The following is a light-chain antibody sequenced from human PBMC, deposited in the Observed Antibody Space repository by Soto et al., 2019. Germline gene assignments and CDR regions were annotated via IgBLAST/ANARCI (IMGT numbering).Light chain of an antibody. CDR2: GNS. CDR1: SSNIGAGYD. J-gene: IGLJ2*01. CDR3: QSYDSSLSGSV. Sequence: QSVLTQPPSVSGAPGQRVTISCTGSSSNIGAGYDVHWYQQLPGTAPKLLIYGNSNRPSGVPDRFSGSKSGTSASLAITGLQAEDEAEYYCQSYDSSLSGSVFGGGTKRTV. V-gene: IGLV1-40*01.